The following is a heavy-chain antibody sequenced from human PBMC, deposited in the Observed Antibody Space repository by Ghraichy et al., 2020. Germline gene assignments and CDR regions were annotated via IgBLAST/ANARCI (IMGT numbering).Heavy chain of an antibody. CDR2: TNSDGSYT. CDR3: ARDYGDYPYWYFDL. CDR1: GFTFSSYW. V-gene: IGHV3-74*01. D-gene: IGHD4-17*01. J-gene: IGHJ2*01. Sequence: RGSRLSCAASGFTFSSYWMLWVRQAPGKGLVWVSRTNSDGSYTSYADSVKGRFTISRDNAKNTLYLQMNSLRAEDTAVYYCARDYGDYPYWYFDLWGRGTLVTVSS.